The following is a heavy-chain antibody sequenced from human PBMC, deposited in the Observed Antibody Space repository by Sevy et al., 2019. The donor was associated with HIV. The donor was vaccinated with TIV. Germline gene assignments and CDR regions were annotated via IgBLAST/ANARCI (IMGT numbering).Heavy chain of an antibody. V-gene: IGHV4-39*01. J-gene: IGHJ4*02. CDR1: GGSISSSSFY. D-gene: IGHD3-16*01. Sequence: SETLSLTCTVSGGSISSSSFYWGWIRQPPGKGLEWIGSIHYSGSTYNNPSLKSPVTISVDTSKNQFSLKLTSVTAADTSIYYCARLFLGGDVQDYWGQGTLVTVSS. CDR2: IHYSGST. CDR3: ARLFLGGDVQDY.